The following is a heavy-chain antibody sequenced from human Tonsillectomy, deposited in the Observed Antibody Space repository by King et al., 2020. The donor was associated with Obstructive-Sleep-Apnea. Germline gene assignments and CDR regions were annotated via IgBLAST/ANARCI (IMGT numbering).Heavy chain of an antibody. Sequence: VQLVESGGGVVQPGRSLRLSCAASGFTFNSFGMDWVRQAPGKGLEWVAFIWYDGSHKYYADSVKGRFTISRDNSKNTLYLQMNSLRAEDTAVYYCARDSPLRTGNYYGMDVWGQGTTVTVSS. CDR2: IWYDGSHK. CDR3: ARDSPLRTGNYYGMDV. V-gene: IGHV3-33*01. J-gene: IGHJ6*02. CDR1: GFTFNSFG. D-gene: IGHD3/OR15-3a*01.